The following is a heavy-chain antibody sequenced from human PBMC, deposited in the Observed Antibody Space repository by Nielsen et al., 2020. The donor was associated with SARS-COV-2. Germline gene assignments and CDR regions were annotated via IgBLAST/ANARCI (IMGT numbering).Heavy chain of an antibody. CDR3: ARAKWNWNDLDY. Sequence: ASVKVSCKASGYSFTAYYIHWVRQAPGLGLEWMGRFNPDSGGAYYAQKFQGRVTMTRDTPISTAYMDLSSLKSDDTAVYYCARAKWNWNDLDYWGQGTRVTVSS. J-gene: IGHJ4*02. CDR1: GYSFTAYY. V-gene: IGHV1-2*06. CDR2: FNPDSGGA. D-gene: IGHD1-1*01.